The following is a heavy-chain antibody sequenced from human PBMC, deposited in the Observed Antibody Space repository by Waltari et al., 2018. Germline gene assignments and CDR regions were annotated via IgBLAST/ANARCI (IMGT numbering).Heavy chain of an antibody. CDR3: AKTNYDFSGGDYMDV. Sequence: EVQLLESGGGLVQPGGSLRLSCVASGVSFRHSVMTWVRQAPGKGLEWVSVIRGAGDGIVYADSGKGRFSISRDNSKNMLSLQMNSLRAEDTAVYYCAKTNYDFSGGDYMDVWGIGTTVTVSS. V-gene: IGHV3-23*01. J-gene: IGHJ6*03. CDR1: GVSFRHSV. D-gene: IGHD3-16*01. CDR2: IRGAGDGI.